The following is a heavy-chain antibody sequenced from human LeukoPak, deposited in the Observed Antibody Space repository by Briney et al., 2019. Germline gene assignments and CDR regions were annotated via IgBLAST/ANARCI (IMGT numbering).Heavy chain of an antibody. CDR3: AREADTAMASS. CDR1: GFTFSDYY. Sequence: GGSLRLSCAASGFTFSDYYMSWIRQAPGKGLEWVSYISSSGSTIYYANSVKGRFTISRDNAKNSLYLQMNSLRAEDTAVYYCAREADTAMASSWGQGTLVTVSS. D-gene: IGHD5-18*01. J-gene: IGHJ5*02. V-gene: IGHV3-11*01. CDR2: ISSSGSTI.